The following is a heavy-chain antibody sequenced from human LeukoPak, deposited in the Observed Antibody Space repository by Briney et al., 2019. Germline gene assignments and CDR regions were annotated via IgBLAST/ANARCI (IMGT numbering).Heavy chain of an antibody. Sequence: ASVKVSCKVSGYTLTELSMHWVRQAPGKGLEWMRGFDPEDGETIYAQKFQGRVTMTEDTSTDTAYMELSSLRSEDTAVYYCATGLDGTTLDAFDIWGQGTMVTVSS. J-gene: IGHJ3*02. V-gene: IGHV1-24*01. CDR2: FDPEDGET. D-gene: IGHD1-1*01. CDR3: ATGLDGTTLDAFDI. CDR1: GYTLTELS.